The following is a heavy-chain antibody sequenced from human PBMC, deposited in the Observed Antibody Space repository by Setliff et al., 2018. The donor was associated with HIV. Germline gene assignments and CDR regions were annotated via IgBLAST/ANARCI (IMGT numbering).Heavy chain of an antibody. CDR1: GASISSYY. Sequence: SETLSLTCKVSGASISSYYWSWVRQPPGKGLEWIGYIYNSGYSNSKPSLKSRVTMSLDTSKSQFSLELTSVTAADTAVYFCARGDGYRSNDAYYDTGMDVWGQGSTVTVSS. J-gene: IGHJ6*02. CDR2: IYNSGYS. CDR3: ARGDGYRSNDAYYDTGMDV. D-gene: IGHD5-12*01. V-gene: IGHV4-59*01.